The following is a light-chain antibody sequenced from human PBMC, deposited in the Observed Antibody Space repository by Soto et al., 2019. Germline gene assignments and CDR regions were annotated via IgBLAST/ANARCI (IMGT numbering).Light chain of an antibody. Sequence: DIQMTQSRYSVSAVVGDRVTITCRASQDITRWLAWYQQQPGRAPKLLIYAASTLQGGVPSRFSGSGSGTDFTLTISSLRPEDFATYYCQQAHSFPVTFGQGTRLEI. V-gene: IGKV1-12*01. CDR3: QQAHSFPVT. CDR1: QDITRW. J-gene: IGKJ5*01. CDR2: AAS.